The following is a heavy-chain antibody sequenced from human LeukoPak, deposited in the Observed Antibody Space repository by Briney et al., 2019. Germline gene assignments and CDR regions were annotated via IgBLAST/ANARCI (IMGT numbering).Heavy chain of an antibody. J-gene: IGHJ4*02. CDR2: INSDGSST. CDR3: ARADGSILLDY. D-gene: IGHD5-24*01. Sequence: GGSLRLSCAASGFTFSSYWTHWVRQAPGKGLVWVSRINSDGSSTSYADSVKGRFTISRDNAKNTLYLQMNSLRAEDTAVYYCARADGSILLDYWGQGTLVTVSS. CDR1: GFTFSSYW. V-gene: IGHV3-74*01.